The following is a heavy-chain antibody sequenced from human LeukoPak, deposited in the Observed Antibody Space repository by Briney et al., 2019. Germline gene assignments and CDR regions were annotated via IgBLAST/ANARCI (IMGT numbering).Heavy chain of an antibody. D-gene: IGHD1-26*01. V-gene: IGHV3-15*01. CDR3: TRVGTTWFHC. CDR1: GFTFSDAW. Sequence: AESLTLSCAASGFTFSDAWRSWVRQAPGKGLEWLGRIKSRNEDRTTQYAAPVKGRFTISRDDSQETVYLQMNSLATEDTAVYYCTRVGTTWFHCWGQGALVIVSS. CDR2: IKSRNEDRTT. J-gene: IGHJ4*02.